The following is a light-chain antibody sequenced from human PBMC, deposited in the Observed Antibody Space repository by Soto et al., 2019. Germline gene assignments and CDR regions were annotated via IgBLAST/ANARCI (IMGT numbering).Light chain of an antibody. CDR3: QQSYGTPRT. CDR1: LSVATF. CDR2: GAS. V-gene: IGKV1-39*01. J-gene: IGKJ2*01. Sequence: DIQMTQSPSFLSASVGDRVAITCRASLSVATFLNWYRQRPGEAPKLLIYGASKLHSGVPSRFSGSGSGTEFTLTISSLQPEDSATYYCQQSYGTPRTFGQGTK.